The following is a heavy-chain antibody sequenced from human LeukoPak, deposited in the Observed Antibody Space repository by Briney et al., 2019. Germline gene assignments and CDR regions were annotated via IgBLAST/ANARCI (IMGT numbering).Heavy chain of an antibody. CDR3: TTALGYCSSTSCYALYYFDY. CDR1: GSTFSNAW. J-gene: IGHJ4*02. Sequence: PGGSLRLSCAASGSTFSNAWMSWVRQAPGKGLEWVGRIKSKTDGGTTDYAAPVKGRFTISRDDSKNTLYLQMNSLKTEDTAVYYCTTALGYCSSTSCYALYYFDYWGQGTLVTVSS. V-gene: IGHV3-15*01. CDR2: IKSKTDGGTT. D-gene: IGHD2-2*01.